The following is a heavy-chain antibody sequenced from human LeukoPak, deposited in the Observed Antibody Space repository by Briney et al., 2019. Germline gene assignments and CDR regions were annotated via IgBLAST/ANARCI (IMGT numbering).Heavy chain of an antibody. D-gene: IGHD2-2*01. CDR1: GGSFSGYY. CDR2: INHSGST. CDR3: VRGPPSTSSRQRRYYFDY. Sequence: SETLSLTCAVYGGSFSGYYWSWLRQSPGEGLEWLGEINHSGSTNYNPSLKSRVTISVDTSKNQVSLKLSSVTAADTAVYFCVRGPPSTSSRQRRYYFDYWGQGTLVTVSS. V-gene: IGHV4-34*01. J-gene: IGHJ4*02.